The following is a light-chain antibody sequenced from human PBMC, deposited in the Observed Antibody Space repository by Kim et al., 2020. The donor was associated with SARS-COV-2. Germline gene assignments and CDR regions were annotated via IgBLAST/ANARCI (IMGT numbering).Light chain of an antibody. CDR3: QQYNNWPLYT. Sequence: VSAWEIATLSCRASQSVSSDLAWYQQNPGQAPRLLIYGASTRATGIPARFSGSGSGTEFTLTISSLQSEDFALYYCQQYNNWPLYTFGQGTKLEI. CDR2: GAS. J-gene: IGKJ2*01. V-gene: IGKV3-15*01. CDR1: QSVSSD.